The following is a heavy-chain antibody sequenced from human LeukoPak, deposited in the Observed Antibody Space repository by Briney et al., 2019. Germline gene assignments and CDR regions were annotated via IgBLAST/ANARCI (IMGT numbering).Heavy chain of an antibody. J-gene: IGHJ4*02. D-gene: IGHD1-26*01. CDR3: AKSHWRDSGTCLYYFDY. CDR1: GFTFSSYA. CDR2: ISGSGGRT. V-gene: IGHV3-23*01. Sequence: GGSLRLSCAASGFTFSSYAMSWVHQAPGKGLEWVSVISGSGGRTYYADSVKGRFTISRDNSKNTLFLQMNSLRAEDTAVYYCAKSHWRDSGTCLYYFDYWGQGTLVTVSS.